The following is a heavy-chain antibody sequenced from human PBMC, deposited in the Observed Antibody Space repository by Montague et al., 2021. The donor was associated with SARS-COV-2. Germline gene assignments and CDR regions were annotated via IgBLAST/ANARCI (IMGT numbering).Heavy chain of an antibody. CDR3: ARAGGFYDYWSGYYSSAGFFDP. CDR2: IYSSGST. V-gene: IGHV4-59*02. D-gene: IGHD3-3*01. Sequence: SETLSLTCTVSGGSVSSYYWSWIRQSPGKGLQWLGYIYSSGSTDYDPSLKSRVTMSVDTSKNQLSLRLNSVTTADTAVYFCARAGGFYDYWSGYYSSAGFFDPWGQGILVTVSS. CDR1: GGSVSSYY. J-gene: IGHJ5*02.